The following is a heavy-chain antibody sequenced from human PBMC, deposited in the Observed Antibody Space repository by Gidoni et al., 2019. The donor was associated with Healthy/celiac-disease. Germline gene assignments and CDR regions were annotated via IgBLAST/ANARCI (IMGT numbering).Heavy chain of an antibody. CDR2: ISYDGSNK. Sequence: QVQLVESGGGVVQPGRSLRLSCAASGFTFRSYGMHWVRQAPGKGLEWVAVISYDGSNKYYADSVKGRFTISRDNSKNTLYLQMNSLRAEDTAVYYCAKAPAPWDYGDYFDYWGQGTLVTVSS. V-gene: IGHV3-30*18. CDR1: GFTFRSYG. D-gene: IGHD4-17*01. CDR3: AKAPAPWDYGDYFDY. J-gene: IGHJ4*02.